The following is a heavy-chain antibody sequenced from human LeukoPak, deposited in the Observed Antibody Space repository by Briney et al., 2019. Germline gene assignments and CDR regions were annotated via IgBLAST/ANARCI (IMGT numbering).Heavy chain of an antibody. CDR1: GFTFNNYA. CDR2: VGTSGIST. CDR3: VKWQELVYAPTFDS. D-gene: IGHD6-13*01. V-gene: IGHV3-64D*09. J-gene: IGHJ4*02. Sequence: GGSLRLSCSASGFTFNNYAMHWVRQAPGKGLEYVSPVGTSGISTYYADSVRGRFTISRDSSKNTLYLQMSSLRTDDTAVYYCVKWQELVYAPTFDSWGQGTLVTVSS.